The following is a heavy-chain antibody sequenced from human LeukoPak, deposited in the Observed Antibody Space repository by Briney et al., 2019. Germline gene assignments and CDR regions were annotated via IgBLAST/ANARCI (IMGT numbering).Heavy chain of an antibody. V-gene: IGHV1-18*01. J-gene: IGHJ4*02. CDR1: GYTFTSYG. CDR3: ARDSERCSSTSCYRRPDY. Sequence: ASVKVSCKASGYTFTSYGISWVRQAPGQGLEWMGWISAYNGNTNYAQKLQGRVTMTTDISTSTAYMELRSLRSDDTAVYYCARDSERCSSTSCYRRPDYWGQGTLVTVSS. D-gene: IGHD2-2*01. CDR2: ISAYNGNT.